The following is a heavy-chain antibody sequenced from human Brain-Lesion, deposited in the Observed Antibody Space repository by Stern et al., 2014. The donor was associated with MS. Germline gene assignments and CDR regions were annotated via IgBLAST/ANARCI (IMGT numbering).Heavy chain of an antibody. CDR2: INPNTGGT. J-gene: IGHJ6*02. V-gene: IGHV1-2*02. D-gene: IGHD3-3*01. CDR3: ARDQRGITIFGVVTDYYYLGMDV. CDR1: GYIFTGYY. Sequence: VHLVESGAEVKKPGASVKVSCKTSGYIFTGYYIHWVRQAPGPGLEWMAWINPNTGGTKYAQKFQGRVTMSRDTSISTAYVELSSLTSDDTAVYYCARDQRGITIFGVVTDYYYLGMDVWGQGTTVTVSS.